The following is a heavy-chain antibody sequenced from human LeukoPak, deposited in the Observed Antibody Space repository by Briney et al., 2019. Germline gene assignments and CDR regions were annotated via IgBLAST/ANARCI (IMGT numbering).Heavy chain of an antibody. CDR3: ARGRSYQLPMLLAY. D-gene: IGHD2-2*01. Sequence: ASVKVSCKASGYTFTSYDINWVRQATGQGREWMGWMNPNSGNRGYAQKFQGRVTMTGNTSISTAYMELSSLRSEDTAVYYCARGRSYQLPMLLAYWGQGTLVTVSS. CDR2: MNPNSGNR. J-gene: IGHJ4*02. V-gene: IGHV1-8*01. CDR1: GYTFTSYD.